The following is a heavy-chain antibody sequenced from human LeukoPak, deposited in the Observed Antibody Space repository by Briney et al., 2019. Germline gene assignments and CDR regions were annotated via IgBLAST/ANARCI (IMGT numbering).Heavy chain of an antibody. CDR3: ARHPDSSVSLDY. J-gene: IGHJ4*02. CDR2: INHSGST. D-gene: IGHD3-22*01. Sequence: NPSETLSLTCAVYGGSFSGYYWSWIRQPPGKGLEWIGEINHSGSTNYNPSLKSRVTISVDTSKNQFSLKLSSVTAADTAVYYCARHPDSSVSLDYWGQGTLVTVSS. V-gene: IGHV4-34*01. CDR1: GGSFSGYY.